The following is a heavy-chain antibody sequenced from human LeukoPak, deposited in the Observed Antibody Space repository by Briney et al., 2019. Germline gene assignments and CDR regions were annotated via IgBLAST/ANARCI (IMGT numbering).Heavy chain of an antibody. CDR2: ISSSGSTI. Sequence: QSGGSLRLSCAASGFTFSSYEMNWVRQAPGKGLEWVSYISSSGSTIYYADSVKGRFTISRDNAKNSLYLQMNSLRAEDTAVYYCAGLLLSPDAIDIWGQGTMVTVSS. CDR1: GFTFSSYE. J-gene: IGHJ3*02. V-gene: IGHV3-48*03. CDR3: AGLLLSPDAIDI. D-gene: IGHD2-15*01.